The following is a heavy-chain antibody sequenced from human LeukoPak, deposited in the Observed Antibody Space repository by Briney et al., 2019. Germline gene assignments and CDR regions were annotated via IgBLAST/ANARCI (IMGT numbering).Heavy chain of an antibody. Sequence: PSETLSLTCTVSGGSISSYYWSWIRQPPGKGLEWIGYIYYSGSTNYNPSLKSRVTISVDTSKNQFSLKLSSVTAADTAVYYCARGGYSSSWYLFDYWGQGTLVTVSS. D-gene: IGHD6-13*01. CDR3: ARGGYSSSWYLFDY. J-gene: IGHJ4*02. CDR1: GGSISSYY. V-gene: IGHV4-59*01. CDR2: IYYSGST.